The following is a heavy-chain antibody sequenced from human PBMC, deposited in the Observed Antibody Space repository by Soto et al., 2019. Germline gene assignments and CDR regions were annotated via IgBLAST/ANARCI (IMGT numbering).Heavy chain of an antibody. V-gene: IGHV3-23*01. CDR1: GFTFSSYA. J-gene: IGHJ3*02. CDR2: ISGSGGST. D-gene: IGHD4-17*01. Sequence: EVQLLESGGGLVQPGGSLRLSCAASGFTFSSYAMSWVRQAPGKGLDWVSAISGSGGSTYYADSVKGRFTISRDNSKNTLYLQMNSLRAEDTAVYYCAKNDYGGNFAFDIWGQGTMVTVSS. CDR3: AKNDYGGNFAFDI.